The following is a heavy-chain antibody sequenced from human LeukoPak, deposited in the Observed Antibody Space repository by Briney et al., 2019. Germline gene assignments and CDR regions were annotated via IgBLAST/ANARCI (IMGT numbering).Heavy chain of an antibody. CDR1: GFTFSSYS. J-gene: IGHJ4*02. V-gene: IGHV3-21*01. CDR2: ISSSSSYI. Sequence: GGSLRLSCAASGFTFSSYSMTWVRQAPGKGLEWVSSISSSSSYIYYADSVKGRFTISRDNAKNSLYLQMNSLRAEDTAVYYCARDLGYSGSYYHPEFFDYWGQGTLVTASS. D-gene: IGHD1-26*01. CDR3: ARDLGYSGSYYHPEFFDY.